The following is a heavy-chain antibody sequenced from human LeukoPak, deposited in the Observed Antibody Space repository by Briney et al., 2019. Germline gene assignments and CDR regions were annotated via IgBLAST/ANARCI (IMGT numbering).Heavy chain of an antibody. V-gene: IGHV3-7*01. CDR1: GFTFSSSW. CDR2: INPDGSEE. J-gene: IGHJ3*02. Sequence: GGSLRLSCAASGFTFSSSWMGWVRQSPGRGLEWVANINPDGSEEYYVDSVKGRLTISRDNAKNSLFLQMNSLGAEDTAVYYCARYPVRFAFDIWGQGTMVTVSA. D-gene: IGHD3-10*01. CDR3: ARYPVRFAFDI.